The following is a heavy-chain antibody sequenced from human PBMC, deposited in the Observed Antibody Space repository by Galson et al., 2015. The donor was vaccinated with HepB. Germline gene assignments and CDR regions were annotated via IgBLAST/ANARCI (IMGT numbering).Heavy chain of an antibody. Sequence: SVKVSCKASGGTPSNSVFSWVRQAPGQGPEWMGDFSPLFGKASYAQKFEDRVTITADEVTSTTDMELRSLRSEDTAVYYCARAIFGSWGEYYFDYWGQGTLVTVSS. CDR3: ARAIFGSWGEYYFDY. D-gene: IGHD3-3*01. V-gene: IGHV1-69*13. CDR1: GGTPSNSV. CDR2: FSPLFGKA. J-gene: IGHJ4*02.